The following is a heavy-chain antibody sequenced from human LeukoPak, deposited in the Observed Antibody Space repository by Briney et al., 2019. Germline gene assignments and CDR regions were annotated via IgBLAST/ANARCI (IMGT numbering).Heavy chain of an antibody. CDR1: GGSISSYY. D-gene: IGHD2-2*01. CDR3: ARARYCSSTSCSVWRDWFDP. V-gene: IGHV4-4*07. Sequence: SETPSLTCTVSGGSISSYYWSWIRQPAGKGLEWIGRIYTSGSTNYNPSLKSRVTMSVDTSKNQFSLKLSSVTAADTAVYYCARARYCSSTSCSVWRDWFDPWGQGTLVTVSS. J-gene: IGHJ5*02. CDR2: IYTSGST.